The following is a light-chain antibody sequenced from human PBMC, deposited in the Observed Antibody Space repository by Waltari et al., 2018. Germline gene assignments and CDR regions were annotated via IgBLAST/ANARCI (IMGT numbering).Light chain of an antibody. Sequence: QSALTQPASVSGSPGQSITIPCTGPISDLGIYNFVSCYQHHPGKAPKLMIYEVSARPSGVSNRFSGSKSGNTASLTISGLQAEDEADYYCCSYAGSANVVFGGGSKLTVL. CDR3: CSYAGSANVV. CDR1: ISDLGIYNF. V-gene: IGLV2-23*02. CDR2: EVS. J-gene: IGLJ2*01.